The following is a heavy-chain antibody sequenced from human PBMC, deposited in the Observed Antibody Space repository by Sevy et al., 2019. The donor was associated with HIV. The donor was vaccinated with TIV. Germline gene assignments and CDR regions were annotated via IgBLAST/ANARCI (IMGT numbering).Heavy chain of an antibody. CDR2: IYFSGDT. J-gene: IGHJ4*02. CDR3: ARGGSGTTLTTFDY. Sequence: SETLSLTCTVSGASISSGGYYWDWIRQHPGKGLEWMAYIYFSGDTYYNPSLKSRLTISVDTSKSQFFLKLRSVTAADAAVYYCARGGSGTTLTTFDYWGQGTLVTVSS. D-gene: IGHD4-17*01. CDR1: GASISSGGYY. V-gene: IGHV4-31*03.